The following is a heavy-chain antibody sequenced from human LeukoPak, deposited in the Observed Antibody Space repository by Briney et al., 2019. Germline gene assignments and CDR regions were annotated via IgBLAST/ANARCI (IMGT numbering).Heavy chain of an antibody. CDR3: ARDYYDSSGYYYLDY. CDR1: GYTFTSYY. J-gene: IGHJ4*02. Sequence: ASVKVSCKASGYTFTSYYMHWVRQAPGQGLEWMGIINPSGGSTSYAQKFQGRVTMTRDTSTSTAYMELSSLRSEDTAVYYCARDYYDSSGYYYLDYWGQGTLVTVSS. CDR2: INPSGGST. D-gene: IGHD3-22*01. V-gene: IGHV1-46*01.